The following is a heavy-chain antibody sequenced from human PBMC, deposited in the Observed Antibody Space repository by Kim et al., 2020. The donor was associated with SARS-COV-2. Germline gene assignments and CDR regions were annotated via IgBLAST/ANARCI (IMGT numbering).Heavy chain of an antibody. CDR2: ST. J-gene: IGHJ5*02. Sequence: STYDNPSLKGRVTISVDTSKNQFSLKLSSVTAADTAVYYCARHTGLWFDPWGQGTLVTVSS. V-gene: IGHV4-39*01. D-gene: IGHD4-17*01. CDR3: ARHTGLWFDP.